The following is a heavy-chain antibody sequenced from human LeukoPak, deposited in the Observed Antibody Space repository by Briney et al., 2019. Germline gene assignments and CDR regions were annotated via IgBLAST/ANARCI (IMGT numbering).Heavy chain of an antibody. D-gene: IGHD6-19*01. CDR3: ASLYSSGWADY. J-gene: IGHJ4*02. Sequence: GGSLRLSCAASGYTFSSHGMYWVRQAPGKGLEWVALIWYDGSQKYYADSVKGRFTISRDNSKNTLSLQMDSLRAEDTAVYFCASLYSSGWADYWGQGTLVTVSS. CDR2: IWYDGSQK. CDR1: GYTFSSHG. V-gene: IGHV3-33*01.